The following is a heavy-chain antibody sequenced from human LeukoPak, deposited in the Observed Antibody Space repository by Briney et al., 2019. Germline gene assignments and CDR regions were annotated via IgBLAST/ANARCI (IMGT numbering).Heavy chain of an antibody. Sequence: PGRSLRLSCAASGFTFSSYAMHWVRQAPGKGLEWVAVILHDGSNKQYADSVKGRFTISRDNSKNTLYLQINSLRAEDTAVYYCATLSGDSHGYDYWGLRTLVTVSS. CDR1: GFTFSSYA. CDR2: ILHDGSNK. D-gene: IGHD5-18*01. J-gene: IGHJ4*02. CDR3: ATLSGDSHGYDY. V-gene: IGHV3-30*03.